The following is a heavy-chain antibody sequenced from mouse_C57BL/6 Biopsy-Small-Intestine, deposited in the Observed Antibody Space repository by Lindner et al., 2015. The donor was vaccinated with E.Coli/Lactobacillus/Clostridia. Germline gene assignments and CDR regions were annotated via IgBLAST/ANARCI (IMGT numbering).Heavy chain of an antibody. CDR2: IYPGHGNT. CDR3: AKNYYAMDY. V-gene: IGHV1-85*01. Sequence: VQLQESGPELVKPGASVKLSCKASGSTFTDYDMNWVKQRPGQGLEWIGWIYPGHGNTKYNEKFKGKATLTVDTSSSTAYMELHSLTSEDSAVYFCAKNYYAMDYWGQGTSVTVSS. J-gene: IGHJ4*01. CDR1: GSTFTDYD.